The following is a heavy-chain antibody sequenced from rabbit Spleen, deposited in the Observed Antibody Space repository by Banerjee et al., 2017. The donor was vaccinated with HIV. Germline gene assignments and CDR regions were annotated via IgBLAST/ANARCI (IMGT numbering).Heavy chain of an antibody. CDR2: IYPITETT. CDR1: GFTISGYW. V-gene: IGHV1S7*01. D-gene: IGHD4-1*01. Sequence: QVEESGGRLVQPGGSLTLSCKAFGFTISGYWMNWVRQAPGKGLEWIGIIYPITETTYYANWVNGRFTISTDNAQNTVDLQMNSLTAADTATYFCARYYIFYGMDLWGPGHPRHRL. J-gene: IGHJ6*01. CDR3: ARYYIFYGMDL.